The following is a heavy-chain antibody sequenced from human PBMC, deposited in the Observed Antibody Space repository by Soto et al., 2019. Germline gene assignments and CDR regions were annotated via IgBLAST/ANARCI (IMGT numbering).Heavy chain of an antibody. V-gene: IGHV3-23*01. CDR2: ISGSGGST. CDR3: AKTYYDILTGSPPDY. D-gene: IGHD3-9*01. J-gene: IGHJ4*02. Sequence: PGKGLEWVSAISGSGGSTYYADSVKGRFTISRDNSKNTLYLQMNSLRAEDTAAYYCAKTYYDILTGSPPDYWGQGTLVTVSS.